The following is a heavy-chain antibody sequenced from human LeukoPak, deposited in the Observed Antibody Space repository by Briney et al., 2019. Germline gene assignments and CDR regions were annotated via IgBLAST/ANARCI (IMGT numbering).Heavy chain of an antibody. Sequence: GGSLRLSCAASGFTFSSYSMNWVRQAPGKGLEWVSSISNSGSYIYYADSVRGRFTISRDNAENSLYLQMNSLRAEDTAVYYCASVLRLGELSPFDYWGQGTLVTVSS. D-gene: IGHD3-16*02. CDR1: GFTFSSYS. V-gene: IGHV3-21*01. J-gene: IGHJ4*02. CDR3: ASVLRLGELSPFDY. CDR2: ISNSGSYI.